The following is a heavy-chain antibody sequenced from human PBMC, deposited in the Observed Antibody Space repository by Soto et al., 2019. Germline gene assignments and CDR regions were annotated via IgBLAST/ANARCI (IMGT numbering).Heavy chain of an antibody. D-gene: IGHD3-3*01. CDR3: ARARRLRNFGVVIGMDV. V-gene: IGHV3-48*02. J-gene: IGHJ6*02. CDR2: ISSSSSTM. Sequence: GKGLEWVSYISSSSSTMYYADSVKGRFTISRDNAKNSLYLQMNSLRDEDMAVYYCARARRLRNFGVVIGMDVWGQRTTVTVSS.